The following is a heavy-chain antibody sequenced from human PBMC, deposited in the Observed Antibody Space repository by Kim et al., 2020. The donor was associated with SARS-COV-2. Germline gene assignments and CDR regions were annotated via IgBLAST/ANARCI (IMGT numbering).Heavy chain of an antibody. CDR3: ARTGYSSSWYGVKGDFDY. CDR1: GGSFSGYY. V-gene: IGHV4-34*01. CDR2: INHSGST. J-gene: IGHJ4*02. Sequence: SETLSLTCAVYGGSFSGYYWSWIRQPPGTGLEWIGEINHSGSTNYNPSLKSRVTISVDTSKNQFSLKLSSVTAADTAVYYCARTGYSSSWYGVKGDFDYWGQGTLVTVSS. D-gene: IGHD6-13*01.